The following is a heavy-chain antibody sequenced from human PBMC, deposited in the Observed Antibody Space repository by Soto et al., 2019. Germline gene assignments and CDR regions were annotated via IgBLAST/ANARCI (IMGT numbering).Heavy chain of an antibody. CDR3: ARDGYSYGYLATNDY. V-gene: IGHV3-21*01. CDR2: ISSSSSYI. D-gene: IGHD5-18*01. CDR1: GFTFSSYS. J-gene: IGHJ4*02. Sequence: EVQLVESGGGLVKPGGSLRLSCAASGFTFSSYSMNWVRQAPGKGLEWVSSISSSSSYIYYADSVKGRFTISRDNAKNALYLQMNSLRAEETAVYYCARDGYSYGYLATNDYWGQGTLVTVSS.